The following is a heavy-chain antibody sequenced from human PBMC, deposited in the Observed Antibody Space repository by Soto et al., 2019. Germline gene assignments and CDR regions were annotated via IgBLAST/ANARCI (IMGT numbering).Heavy chain of an antibody. J-gene: IGHJ3*02. CDR3: ARGRGGSYGGNSAHFDI. V-gene: IGHV3-33*01. CDR1: GFTFSGFG. CDR2: IWYDGSKK. D-gene: IGHD4-17*01. Sequence: QVQLVESGGGVVQPGTSLRLSCEASGFTFSGFGMHWVRQAPGKGLEWVAVIWYDGSKKYYADCVKGRFTISRDNSKNALYLQMNSLRDEDTAVYYCARGRGGSYGGNSAHFDIWGQGKLVTVSS.